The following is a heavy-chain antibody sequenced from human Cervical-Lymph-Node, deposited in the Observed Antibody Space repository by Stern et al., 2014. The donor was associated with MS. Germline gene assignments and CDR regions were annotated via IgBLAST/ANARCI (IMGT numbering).Heavy chain of an antibody. J-gene: IGHJ1*01. CDR3: AREGGNTAEYFQH. CDR2: IWYDGSNK. V-gene: IGHV3-33*01. D-gene: IGHD4-23*01. CDR1: GFTFSSYG. Sequence: VQLVQSGGGVVQPGRSLRLSCEASGFTFSSYGMHWVRQAPGKGLEWVAIIWYDGSNKYYGESVKGRFTISRDSSKNTLYLQMNSLRAEDTAVYYCAREGGNTAEYFQHWGQGTLVTVSS.